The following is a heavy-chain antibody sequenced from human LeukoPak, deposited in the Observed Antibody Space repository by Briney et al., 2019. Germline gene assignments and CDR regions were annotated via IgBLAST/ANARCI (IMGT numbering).Heavy chain of an antibody. CDR3: ARNRNDFWSGGYYYYGMDV. V-gene: IGHV4-30-2*01. J-gene: IGHJ6*02. Sequence: SETLSLTCTASGGSISSSGYYWGWIRQPPGKGLEWIGYIYHSGSTYYNPSLKSRVTISVDRSKNQFSLKLSSVTAADTAVYYCARNRNDFWSGGYYYYGMDVWGQGTTVTVSS. CDR2: IYHSGST. D-gene: IGHD3-3*01. CDR1: GGSISSSGYY.